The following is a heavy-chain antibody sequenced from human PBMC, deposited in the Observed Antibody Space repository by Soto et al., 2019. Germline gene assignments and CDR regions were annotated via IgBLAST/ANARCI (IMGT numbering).Heavy chain of an antibody. CDR1: GGSISSGGYY. D-gene: IGHD5-12*01. J-gene: IGHJ5*02. Sequence: QVQLQESGPGLVKPSQTLSLTCTVSGGSISSGGYYWSWIRQHSGKGLEWIGYIYYSGSTYYNPSLKSRVTISVDTSKNQFSLKLSSVTAADTAVYYCAREEGGGYDHRWFDPWGQGTLVTVSS. CDR3: AREEGGGYDHRWFDP. CDR2: IYYSGST. V-gene: IGHV4-31*03.